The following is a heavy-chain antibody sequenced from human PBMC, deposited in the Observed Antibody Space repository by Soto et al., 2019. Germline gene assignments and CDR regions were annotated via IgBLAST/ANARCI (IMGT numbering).Heavy chain of an antibody. D-gene: IGHD3-16*02. V-gene: IGHV1-69*06. J-gene: IGHJ4*02. CDR3: ALAPKWTYQVNRY. CDR2: IIPMSDSP. CDR1: GGAFHSSA. Sequence: QVQLVQSGAEMKKPGSSVKVSCKVSGGAFHSSALNWVRQAPGQGLEWMGGIIPMSDSPTYAEEFQCRVTIIADTSTTTAYMEVRSLKSDETAVYYCALAPKWTYQVNRYWGQGTLVTVSS.